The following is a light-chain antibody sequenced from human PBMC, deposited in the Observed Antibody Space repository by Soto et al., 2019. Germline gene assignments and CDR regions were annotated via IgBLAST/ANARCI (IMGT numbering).Light chain of an antibody. CDR2: DAY. Sequence: DIQMTQSPSTLSASVGDRVTITCRASQSISSWLAWYQQKPGKAPKLLIYDAYSLESGVPSRFSGSGSGTEFTLTISSLQPDDFATYYCQQYNSYPMYTFGQGTKLEIK. CDR1: QSISSW. CDR3: QQYNSYPMYT. V-gene: IGKV1-5*01. J-gene: IGKJ2*01.